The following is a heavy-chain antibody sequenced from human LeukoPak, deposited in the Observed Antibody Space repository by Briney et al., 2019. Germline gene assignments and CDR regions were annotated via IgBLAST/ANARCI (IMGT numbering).Heavy chain of an antibody. D-gene: IGHD6-6*01. J-gene: IGHJ5*02. CDR1: GFTFSSYA. CDR2: ISSSGSST. Sequence: GGSLRLSCAASGFTFSSYAMNWVRQAPGKGLEWVSAISSSGSSTYCADSVKGRFTISRDNSKNTLYLQMNSLRAEDTAVYYCAKDRGQLVPKYNWFDPWGPGTLVTVSS. CDR3: AKDRGQLVPKYNWFDP. V-gene: IGHV3-23*01.